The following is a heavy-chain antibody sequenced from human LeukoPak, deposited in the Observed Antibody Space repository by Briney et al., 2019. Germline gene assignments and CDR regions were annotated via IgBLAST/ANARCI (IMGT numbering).Heavy chain of an antibody. CDR2: IWHDGSNK. J-gene: IGHJ4*02. CDR3: ARDRGYTYGHPFDY. D-gene: IGHD5-18*01. CDR1: RLPFSTNV. Sequence: SLRLSCVASRLPFSTNVMHSVRQAPAKGLEWVALIWHDGSNKYYADSVKDRFTISRDNSKNTLYLQMNSLRAEDTAVYYCARDRGYTYGHPFDYWGQGTLVTVSS. V-gene: IGHV3-33*01.